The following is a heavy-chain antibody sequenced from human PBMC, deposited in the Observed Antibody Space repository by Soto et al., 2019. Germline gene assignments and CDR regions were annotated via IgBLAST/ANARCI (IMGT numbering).Heavy chain of an antibody. J-gene: IGHJ4*02. Sequence: QVQLVQSGTEVKEPRASVKVSCKASGYTFTRYGMSWVRQAPGQGLEWMAWTSANNDNTNYAEKVQGRVTLTTDTSTGTAYMEMRSLRSDDTAVYYCARDERGTCTGTNCYYFDYWGQGTLVTVSS. D-gene: IGHD2-2*01. V-gene: IGHV1-18*04. CDR2: TSANNDNT. CDR3: ARDERGTCTGTNCYYFDY. CDR1: GYTFTRYG.